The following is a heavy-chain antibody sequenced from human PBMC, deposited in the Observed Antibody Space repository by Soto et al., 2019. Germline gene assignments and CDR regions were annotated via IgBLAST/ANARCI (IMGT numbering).Heavy chain of an antibody. V-gene: IGHV1-24*01. J-gene: IGHJ6*02. CDR2: FDPEDGET. CDR1: GYTLTELS. D-gene: IGHD2-2*01. CDR3: ATIPIVVVPAANDYYYYGMDV. Sequence: ASVKVSCKVSGYTLTELSMHWVRQAPGKGLEWMGGFDPEDGETIYAQKFQGRVTMTEDTSTDTAYMELSSLRSEDTAVYYCATIPIVVVPAANDYYYYGMDVWGQGTTVTVSS.